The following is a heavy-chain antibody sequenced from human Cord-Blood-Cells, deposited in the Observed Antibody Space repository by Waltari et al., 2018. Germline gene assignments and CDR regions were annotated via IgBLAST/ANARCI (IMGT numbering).Heavy chain of an antibody. CDR3: ARGSAYYDFWSGYTLFDY. V-gene: IGHV1-18*01. CDR1: GYPFTSYG. CDR2: ISAYNGNT. D-gene: IGHD3-3*01. Sequence: QVPLVQSGAEVKKPGASVKVSCKDSGYPFTSYGLSWVRQAPGQGLEWMGWISAYNGNTNCAQKLQGRITMTTDTSTSTAYMELRSLRSDDTAVYYCARGSAYYDFWSGYTLFDYWGQGTLVTVSS. J-gene: IGHJ4*02.